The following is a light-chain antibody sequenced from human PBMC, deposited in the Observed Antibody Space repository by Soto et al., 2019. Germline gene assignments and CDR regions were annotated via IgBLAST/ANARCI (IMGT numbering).Light chain of an antibody. CDR2: DVS. J-gene: IGLJ2*01. Sequence: QSALTQPASVSGSPGQSITISCTGTSSDVGGYNYVSWYQQHPGKAPKLMIYDVSKRSSGVSSRFSGSKSGNTASLTISGLQAEDEADYYCSSYTSRSLVVFGGGTQLTVL. CDR1: SSDVGGYNY. V-gene: IGLV2-14*01. CDR3: SSYTSRSLVV.